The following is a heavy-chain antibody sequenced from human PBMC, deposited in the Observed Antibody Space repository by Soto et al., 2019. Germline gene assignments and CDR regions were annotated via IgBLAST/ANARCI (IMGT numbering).Heavy chain of an antibody. V-gene: IGHV4-59*01. J-gene: IGHJ4*02. Sequence: SETLSLTCTVSGGSISSYYWSWIRQPPGKGLEWIGYIYYSGSTNYNPSLKSRVTISVDTSKNQFSLKLSSVTAADTAVYYCARTYYYDSSDYYFDYWGQGTLVTVSS. D-gene: IGHD3-22*01. CDR3: ARTYYYDSSDYYFDY. CDR2: IYYSGST. CDR1: GGSISSYY.